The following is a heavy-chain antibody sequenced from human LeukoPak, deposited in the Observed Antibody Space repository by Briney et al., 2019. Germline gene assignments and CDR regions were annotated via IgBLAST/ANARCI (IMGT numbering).Heavy chain of an antibody. CDR2: IWYDGSNK. V-gene: IGHV3-33*06. CDR3: AKDGDYYDSSGYLNY. D-gene: IGHD3-22*01. J-gene: IGHJ4*02. CDR1: GFTFSSYG. Sequence: GRSLRLSXAASGFTFSSYGMHWVRQAPGKGLEWVAVIWYDGSNKYYADSVKGRFTISRDNSKNTLYLQMNSLRAEDTAVYYCAKDGDYYDSSGYLNYWGQGILVTVSS.